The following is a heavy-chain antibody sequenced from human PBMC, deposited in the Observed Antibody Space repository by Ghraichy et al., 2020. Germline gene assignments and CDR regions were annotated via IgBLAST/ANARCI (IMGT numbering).Heavy chain of an antibody. Sequence: SQTLSLTCTVSGDSVSSSGYYWGWIRQPPGQGLDWITSIYFTGTTYYNPSLKSRVTMSVDTSTNQFSLRLTSVTAADTAGYYCARGRPPQSVSYPDAFDIWGQWTMITGSS. CDR2: IYFTGTT. CDR1: GDSVSSSGYY. D-gene: IGHD1-26*01. V-gene: IGHV4-39*07. CDR3: ARGRPPQSVSYPDAFDI. J-gene: IGHJ3*02.